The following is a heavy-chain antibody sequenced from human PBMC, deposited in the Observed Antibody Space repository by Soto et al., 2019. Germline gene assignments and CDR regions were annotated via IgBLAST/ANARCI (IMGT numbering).Heavy chain of an antibody. CDR3: GKERRGSGWFVCDY. CDR1: GLHFNHSV. D-gene: IGHD6-19*01. Sequence: PGGSLRLSCAASGLHFNHSVMSGALHVPGKGLEWVSAISGSGNDASYADSVRGRFTISRDNSRDTLYPQMNSLRADDTAVYYCGKERRGSGWFVCDYWGQGELVTVSS. V-gene: IGHV3-23*01. CDR2: ISGSGNDA. J-gene: IGHJ4*02.